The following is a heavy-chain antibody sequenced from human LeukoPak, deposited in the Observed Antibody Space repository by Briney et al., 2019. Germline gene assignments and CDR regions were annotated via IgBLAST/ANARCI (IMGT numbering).Heavy chain of an antibody. D-gene: IGHD6-13*01. CDR3: ARVAAAGTPDY. Sequence: SETLSLTCTVSGGSISSYYWSWIRQPPGKGLEWIGYIYYSGSTNYNPSLKSRVTISVDTSKNQFSLKLSSVTAADTAVYYCARVAAAGTPDYWGQGTLVTVSS. V-gene: IGHV4-59*01. J-gene: IGHJ4*02. CDR2: IYYSGST. CDR1: GGSISSYY.